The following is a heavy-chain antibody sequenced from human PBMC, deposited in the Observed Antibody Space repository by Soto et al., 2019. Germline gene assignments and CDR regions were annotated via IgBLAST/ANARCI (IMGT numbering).Heavy chain of an antibody. D-gene: IGHD3-10*01. Sequence: QVQLQESGPGLVKPSETLSLTCTVSGGSISSYYWSWIRQPPGKGLEWIGYIYYSGSTNYNPSLKSRVTISVDTSKNQFSVKLSSVTAAYTAVYYCERVWGGAFDFWGQGTMVTVSS. V-gene: IGHV4-59*01. CDR2: IYYSGST. CDR1: GGSISSYY. J-gene: IGHJ3*01. CDR3: ERVWGGAFDF.